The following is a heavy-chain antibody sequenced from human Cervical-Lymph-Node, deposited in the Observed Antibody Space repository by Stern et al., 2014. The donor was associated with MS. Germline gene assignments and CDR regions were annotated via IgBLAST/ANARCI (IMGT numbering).Heavy chain of an antibody. V-gene: IGHV2-5*02. CDR3: ARLEYSSMTWDY. D-gene: IGHD2-2*01. CDR2: IYWDDYN. CDR1: GFSLSSSGVG. Sequence: VTLRESGPTLVKPTQTLTLTCTFSGFSLSSSGVGVGWIRQPPGKALEWLALIYWDDYNRYSPSLKSRLTITKDTSKNQVVLTMTNMDPVDTGTHYCARLEYSSMTWDYWGQGTLVTVSS. J-gene: IGHJ4*02.